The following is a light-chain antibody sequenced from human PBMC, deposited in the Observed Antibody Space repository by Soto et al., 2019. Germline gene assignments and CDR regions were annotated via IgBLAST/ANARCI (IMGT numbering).Light chain of an antibody. J-gene: IGKJ5*01. CDR2: GTS. CDR3: QRYGSSPLIT. V-gene: IGKV3-20*01. Sequence: ETVLTQSPGTLSLSPGERATLSCRASQSVSSSSLAWYQQRPVQAPRLLIYGTSSRATGIPDRFSGSGSGTDFTLTISRLEPEDFAVYFCQRYGSSPLITFGQGTRLEI. CDR1: QSVSSSS.